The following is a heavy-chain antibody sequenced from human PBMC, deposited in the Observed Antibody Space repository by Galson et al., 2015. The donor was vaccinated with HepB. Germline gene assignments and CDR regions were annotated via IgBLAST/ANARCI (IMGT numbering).Heavy chain of an antibody. CDR3: ARSGLLWFGELLAPFDY. CDR2: IYSGGST. CDR1: GFTFSSYA. V-gene: IGHV3-66*01. J-gene: IGHJ4*02. D-gene: IGHD3-10*01. Sequence: SLRLSCAASGFTFSSYAMSWVRQAPGKGLEWVSVIYSGGSTYYADSVKGRFTISRDNSKNTLYLQMNSLRAEDTAVYYCARSGLLWFGELLAPFDYWGQGTLVTVSS.